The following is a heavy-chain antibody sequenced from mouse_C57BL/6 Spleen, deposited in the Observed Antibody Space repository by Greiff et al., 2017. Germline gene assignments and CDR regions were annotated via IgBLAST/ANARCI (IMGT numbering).Heavy chain of an antibody. D-gene: IGHD4-1*01. CDR1: GYTFTDYN. J-gene: IGHJ2*01. CDR3: ARPDWAFDY. Sequence: EVKLMESGPELVKPGASVKMSCKASGYTFTDYNMHWVKQSHGKSLEWIGYINPNNGGTSYNQKFKGKATLTVNKSSSTAYMELRSLTSEDSAVYYCARPDWAFDYWGQGTTLTVSS. V-gene: IGHV1-22*01. CDR2: INPNNGGT.